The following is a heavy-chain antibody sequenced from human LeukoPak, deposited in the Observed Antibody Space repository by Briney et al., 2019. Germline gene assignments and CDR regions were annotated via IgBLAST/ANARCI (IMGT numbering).Heavy chain of an antibody. CDR3: AKSNGYGLIGI. Sequence: SETLSLTCTVSGGSISTSNYYWGWIRQPPGKGLEWIGNIFYSGSTYYGPSLKSRLTISPDTSRNQFSLKLNSVTAADTAVYYCAKSNGYGLIGIWGQGTMVTVSS. D-gene: IGHD3-22*01. J-gene: IGHJ3*02. V-gene: IGHV4-39*07. CDR2: IFYSGST. CDR1: GGSISTSNYY.